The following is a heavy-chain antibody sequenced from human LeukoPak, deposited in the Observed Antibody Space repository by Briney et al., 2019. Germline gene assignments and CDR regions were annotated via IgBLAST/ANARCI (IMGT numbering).Heavy chain of an antibody. CDR2: ISYDGSNK. Sequence: PGRSLRLSCAASGFTFSSYGMHWVRQAPGKGLEWVAVISYDGSNKYYADSVKGRSTISRDNSKNTLYLQMNSLRAEDTAVYYCAKDYARSSSWLDYWGQGTLVTVSS. J-gene: IGHJ4*02. D-gene: IGHD6-13*01. CDR3: AKDYARSSSWLDY. V-gene: IGHV3-30*18. CDR1: GFTFSSYG.